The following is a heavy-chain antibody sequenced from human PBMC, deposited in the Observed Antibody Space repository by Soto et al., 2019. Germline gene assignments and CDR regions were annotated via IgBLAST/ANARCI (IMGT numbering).Heavy chain of an antibody. J-gene: IGHJ4*02. CDR2: INHSGST. V-gene: IGHV4-34*01. D-gene: IGHD3-22*01. Sequence: QVQLQQWGAGLLKPSETLSLTCAVYGGSFSGYYWCWIRQPQRKGLEWLGEINHSGSTNYNPSLKSRVTISVDTSQIQLSLKLSSVTAADSSVDYCARGDYDSSCPKASYFYYCGQGTLVTVSS. CDR3: ARGDYDSSCPKASYFYY. CDR1: GGSFSGYY.